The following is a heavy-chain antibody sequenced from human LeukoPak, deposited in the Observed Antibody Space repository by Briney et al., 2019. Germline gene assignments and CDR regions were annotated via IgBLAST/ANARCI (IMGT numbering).Heavy chain of an antibody. J-gene: IGHJ3*02. Sequence: PGGSLRLSCAASGITFSSYSMNWVRQAPGKGLECVSYISSSSNTIYYADSVKGRFTISRDNAKNSLYLQMNSLRAEDTAVYYCAKIINYDILRGDAFDIWGQGTMVTVSS. V-gene: IGHV3-48*04. D-gene: IGHD3-9*01. CDR3: AKIINYDILRGDAFDI. CDR2: ISSSSNTI. CDR1: GITFSSYS.